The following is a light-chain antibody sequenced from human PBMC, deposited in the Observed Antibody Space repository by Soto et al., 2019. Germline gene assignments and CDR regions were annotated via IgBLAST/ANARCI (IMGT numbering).Light chain of an antibody. J-gene: IGKJ1*01. V-gene: IGKV3-15*01. CDR2: GAS. Sequence: EIVLTQSPGTLSLSPGERATLSCRASQSVSSSYLAWYQQKPGQAPRLLIYGASTGATGVPARFSGSGSGTEFTLTISSLQSEDFAVYYCQHYNNGPRFGQGTKVDIK. CDR3: QHYNNGPR. CDR1: QSVSSSY.